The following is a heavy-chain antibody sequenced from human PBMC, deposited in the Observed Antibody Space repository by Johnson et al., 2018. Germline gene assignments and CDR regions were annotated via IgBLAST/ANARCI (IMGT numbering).Heavy chain of an antibody. CDR2: ITHAGSNK. J-gene: IGHJ1*01. CDR3: ARDCLAYADYGCFQD. CDR1: GFTFSIYA. V-gene: IGHV3-30*14. Sequence: QVQLVQSGGGVVQPGRSLRLSCSASGFTFSIYAMHWVRHAPGTGLEWVAVITHAGSNKSYGDSEKGRFTIARDKSKNTLYFQMNSLIIEDTAVYYCARDCLAYADYGCFQDWGQGTLVTVSS. D-gene: IGHD4-17*01.